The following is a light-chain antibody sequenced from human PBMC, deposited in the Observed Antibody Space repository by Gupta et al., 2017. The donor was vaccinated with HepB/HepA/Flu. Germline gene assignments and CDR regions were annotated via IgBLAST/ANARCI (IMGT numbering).Light chain of an antibody. V-gene: IGKV3-20*01. J-gene: IGKJ1*01. CDR2: GAS. CDR3: QQYGSAPRT. CDR1: QSVSNNY. Sequence: EIVLPQSPGTLSLSPGEGATLSCRASQSVSNNYVAWYQQKPGQAPRLLIYGASTRATGIPDRFSGSGSGTDFTLTISRLEPEDFALFYCQQYGSAPRTFGQGTKVEIK.